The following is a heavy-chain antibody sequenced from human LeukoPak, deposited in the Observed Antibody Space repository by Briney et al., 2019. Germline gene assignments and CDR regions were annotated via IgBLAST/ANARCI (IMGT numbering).Heavy chain of an antibody. Sequence: SETLSLTCSVSGGSIDKSTYYWGWIRQPPGEALEWIGSVYYSGSTYYNSSLQSRVTMSVDTSSNQFSLRLYSVTAADTAVYYCARARHFGLWGRGTLVTVSS. CDR2: VYYSGST. V-gene: IGHV4-39*01. CDR1: GGSIDKSTYY. J-gene: IGHJ2*01. CDR3: ARARHFGL.